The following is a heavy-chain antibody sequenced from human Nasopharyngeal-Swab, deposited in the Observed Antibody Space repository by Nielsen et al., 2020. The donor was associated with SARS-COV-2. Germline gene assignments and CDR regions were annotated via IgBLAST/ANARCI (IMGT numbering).Heavy chain of an antibody. D-gene: IGHD6-13*01. CDR1: GFTFSGYW. J-gene: IGHJ4*02. CDR2: TKQDGSET. V-gene: IGHV3-7*01. CDR3: VRLSIAAAGVDF. Sequence: GESLKISCAASGFTFSGYWMSWVRQAPGKGLEWVASTKQDGSETYYVDSVKGRFTISRDNAKNSLYLQMNSLRAEDTAVFYCVRLSIAAAGVDFWGQGTLVTVSS.